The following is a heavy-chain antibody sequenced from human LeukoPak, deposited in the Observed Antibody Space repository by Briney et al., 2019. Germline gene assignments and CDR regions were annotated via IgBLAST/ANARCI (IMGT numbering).Heavy chain of an antibody. D-gene: IGHD2-15*01. Sequence: SSEKVSCKASGHTFTGYYMHWVRQAPGQGLEWMGWINPNSGGTNYAQKFQGRVTMTRDTSISTAYMELSRLRSDDTAVYYCARGPLYCSGGSCTDWSDPCGQGTLVTVSS. V-gene: IGHV1-2*02. CDR1: GHTFTGYY. CDR2: INPNSGGT. J-gene: IGHJ5*02. CDR3: ARGPLYCSGGSCTDWSDP.